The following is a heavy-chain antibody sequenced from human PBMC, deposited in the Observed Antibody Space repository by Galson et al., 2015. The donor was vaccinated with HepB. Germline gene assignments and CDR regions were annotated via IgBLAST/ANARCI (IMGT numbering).Heavy chain of an antibody. Sequence: SLRLSCAASGFTFSSYGMHWVRQAPGKGLEWVAVIWYDGNTKSYADSVKGRFTISRDDSKNTLFLQMNSLRAEDTAVYYCARDTRSGDYFFDYWGQGTLVTVSS. D-gene: IGHD3-3*01. CDR1: GFTFSSYG. CDR3: ARDTRSGDYFFDY. J-gene: IGHJ4*02. CDR2: IWYDGNTK. V-gene: IGHV3-33*01.